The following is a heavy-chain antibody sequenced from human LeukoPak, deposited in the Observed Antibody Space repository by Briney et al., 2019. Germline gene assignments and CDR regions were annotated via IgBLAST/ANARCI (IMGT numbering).Heavy chain of an antibody. J-gene: IGHJ1*01. Sequence: GGSLRLSCAASGLTFSSYAMSWVRQAPGKGLEWVSAISGSGGSTYYADSVKGRFTISRDNSKNTLYLQMNSLRSEDTAVYYCAADWRDSSAEYFQHWGQGTLVTVSS. CDR1: GLTFSSYA. D-gene: IGHD2-21*02. V-gene: IGHV3-23*01. CDR3: AADWRDSSAEYFQH. CDR2: ISGSGGST.